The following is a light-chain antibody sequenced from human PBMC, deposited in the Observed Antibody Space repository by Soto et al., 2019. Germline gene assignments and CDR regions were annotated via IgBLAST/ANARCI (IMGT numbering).Light chain of an antibody. Sequence: EIVMTQSPATLSVSPGGRATLSCRASQSISDTLAWYQHKPGQAPRLLIYYTSNRATGIPARFSGSGSGTDFTLTINSLAPEDFAIYYCHQRQSWPRTFGQGTKVDIK. J-gene: IGKJ1*01. CDR3: HQRQSWPRT. CDR2: YTS. CDR1: QSISDT. V-gene: IGKV3-11*01.